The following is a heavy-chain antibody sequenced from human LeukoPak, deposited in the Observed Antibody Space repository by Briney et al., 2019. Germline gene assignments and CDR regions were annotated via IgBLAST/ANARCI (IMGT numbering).Heavy chain of an antibody. D-gene: IGHD5-24*01. CDR3: AKASGRDGYNFRPWAY. CDR2: ISYDGSDK. J-gene: IGHJ4*02. Sequence: PGGSLRLSCAASRFAFSIYAMHWVRQAPGKGLEWVAVISYDGSDKYYADSVKGRFTISRDNSKNTLYLQMDRLRAEDTAVYYCAKASGRDGYNFRPWAYWGQGTLVTVSS. V-gene: IGHV3-30*04. CDR1: RFAFSIYA.